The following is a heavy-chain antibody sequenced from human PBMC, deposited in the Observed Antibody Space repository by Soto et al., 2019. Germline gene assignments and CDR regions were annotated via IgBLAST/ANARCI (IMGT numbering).Heavy chain of an antibody. CDR2: IKSKTDGGTG. J-gene: IGHJ5*02. D-gene: IGHD1-26*01. CDR3: TTVIQKVNWELGP. V-gene: IGHV3-15*05. CDR1: GFTFSNAW. Sequence: PGGSLRLSCVASGFTFSNAWMSWVRQAPGKGLEWVGRIKSKTDGGTGDYGGPVKGRFTISRDDPKNTLYLQMESLKIEDTAVYYCTTVIQKVNWELGPWGQGTLVTVSS.